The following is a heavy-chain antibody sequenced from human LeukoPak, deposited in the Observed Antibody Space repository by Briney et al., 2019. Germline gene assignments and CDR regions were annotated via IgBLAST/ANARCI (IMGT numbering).Heavy chain of an antibody. CDR2: ISDRGDST. CDR1: GFTFRNAW. Sequence: GGSLRLSCAASGFTFRNAWMSWVRQAPGKGLEWVSSISDRGDSTYSADSVKGRFTISRDNSKNTLYLQMNSLRAEDTAVYFCAKAPNYSNYGLNYFDYWGQGTRVTVSS. D-gene: IGHD4-11*01. CDR3: AKAPNYSNYGLNYFDY. V-gene: IGHV3-23*01. J-gene: IGHJ4*02.